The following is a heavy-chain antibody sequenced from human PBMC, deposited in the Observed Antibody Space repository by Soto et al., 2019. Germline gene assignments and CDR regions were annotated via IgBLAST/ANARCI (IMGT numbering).Heavy chain of an antibody. CDR2: INPSGGST. CDR3: ARRPNFHLASSPWFDP. V-gene: IGHV1-46*01. D-gene: IGHD6-13*01. J-gene: IGHJ5*02. Sequence: ASVKVSCKASGYTFTSYYMHWVRQAPGQGLEWMGIINPSGGSTSYAQKFQGRVTMTRDTSTSTVYMELSSLRSEDTAEYYCARRPNFHLASSPWFDPWDQGTLVTVSS. CDR1: GYTFTSYY.